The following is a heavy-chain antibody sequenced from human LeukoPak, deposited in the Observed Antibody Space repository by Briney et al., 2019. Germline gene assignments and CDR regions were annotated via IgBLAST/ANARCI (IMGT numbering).Heavy chain of an antibody. D-gene: IGHD5-18*01. Sequence: SETLPLTCAVYGGSFSGYYWSWIRQPPGKGLEWIGEINHSGSTNYNPSLKSRVTISVDTSKNQFSLKLSSVTAADTAVYYCASSVDTAMGTDYWGQGTLVTVSS. V-gene: IGHV4-34*01. CDR3: ASSVDTAMGTDY. CDR1: GGSFSGYY. CDR2: INHSGST. J-gene: IGHJ4*02.